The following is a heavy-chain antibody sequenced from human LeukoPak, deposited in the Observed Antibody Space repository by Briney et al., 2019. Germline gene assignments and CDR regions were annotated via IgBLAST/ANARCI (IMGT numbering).Heavy chain of an antibody. D-gene: IGHD2-2*01. V-gene: IGHV1-2*02. Sequence: GASVKVSCKASGYTFTGYYMHWVRQAPGQGLEWMGWINPNSGGTNYAQKFQGRVTMTRDTSISTAYMELRRLRSDDTALYYCARDAIYCSSTSCYLVYWGQGTLVTVSS. CDR3: ARDAIYCSSTSCYLVY. CDR2: INPNSGGT. J-gene: IGHJ4*02. CDR1: GYTFTGYY.